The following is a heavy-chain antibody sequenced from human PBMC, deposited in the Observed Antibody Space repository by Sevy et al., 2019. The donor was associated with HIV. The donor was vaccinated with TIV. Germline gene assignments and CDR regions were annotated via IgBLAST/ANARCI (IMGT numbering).Heavy chain of an antibody. CDR3: AAAAAQRGNWFDP. CDR2: IYISGNT. Sequence: SETLSLTCTVSGGSISSDSYYWSWIRQPAGKGLEWIGCIYISGNTNYNPSLKSRVTISVDTSKNQFSLKVSPVTAADTAVYYCAAAAAQRGNWFDPWGQGTLVTVSS. V-gene: IGHV4-61*02. D-gene: IGHD6-13*01. CDR1: GGSISSDSYY. J-gene: IGHJ5*02.